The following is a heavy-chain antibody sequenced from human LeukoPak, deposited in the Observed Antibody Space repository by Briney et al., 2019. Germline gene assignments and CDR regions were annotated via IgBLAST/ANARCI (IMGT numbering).Heavy chain of an antibody. CDR2: IGPTGSDR. CDR3: ATETSDRHYDH. D-gene: IGHD1-14*01. V-gene: IGHV3-21*06. J-gene: IGHJ4*02. Sequence: PGGSLRLSCTASGLTFSTSGFNWVRQAPGKGLEWVASIGPTGSDRYHADSIKGRFTISRDDANNFLYRQMNSLRAEDTAVYYCATETSDRHYDHWGQGTLLTVSS. CDR1: GLTFSTSG.